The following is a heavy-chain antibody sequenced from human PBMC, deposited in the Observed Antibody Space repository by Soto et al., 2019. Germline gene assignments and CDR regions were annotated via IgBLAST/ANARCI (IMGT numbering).Heavy chain of an antibody. D-gene: IGHD3-10*01. CDR3: ARGRKTYYYGSGSYLFDY. CDR2: INHSGST. Sequence: QVQLQQWGAGLLKPSETLSLTCAVYGGSFSGYYWSWIRQPPGKGLEWIGEINHSGSTNYNPSLKGRVPISLDTPKNQFSLKLSSVTAADTAVYYCARGRKTYYYGSGSYLFDYWGQGTLVTVSS. V-gene: IGHV4-34*01. CDR1: GGSFSGYY. J-gene: IGHJ4*02.